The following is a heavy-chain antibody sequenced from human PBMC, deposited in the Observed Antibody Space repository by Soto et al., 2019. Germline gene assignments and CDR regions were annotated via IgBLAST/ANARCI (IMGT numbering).Heavy chain of an antibody. J-gene: IGHJ3*02. D-gene: IGHD5-18*01. CDR3: AKDQIKLWFVSPLRDAFDI. CDR1: GFTFSSYA. CDR2: ISGSGGST. V-gene: IGHV3-23*01. Sequence: PWGSLRLSWVASGFTFSSYAMSWVRHAPGKGLEWVSAISGSGGSTYYADSVKGRFTISRDNSKNTLYLQMNSLRAEDTAVYYCAKDQIKLWFVSPLRDAFDIWGQVTMVTVSS.